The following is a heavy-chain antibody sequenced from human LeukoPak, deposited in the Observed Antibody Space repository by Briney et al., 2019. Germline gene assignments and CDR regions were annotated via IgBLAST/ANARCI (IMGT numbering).Heavy chain of an antibody. Sequence: GGSLRLSCAASGFTFSSYWMHWVRQAPGKGLVWVSRINSDGSSTSYADSVKGRLTISRDSSKNTLYLQMNTLRAEDTAVYYCAKVDLGELSSPDFWGQGTLVTVSS. J-gene: IGHJ4*02. CDR1: GFTFSSYW. CDR2: INSDGSST. CDR3: AKVDLGELSSPDF. V-gene: IGHV3-74*01. D-gene: IGHD3-16*02.